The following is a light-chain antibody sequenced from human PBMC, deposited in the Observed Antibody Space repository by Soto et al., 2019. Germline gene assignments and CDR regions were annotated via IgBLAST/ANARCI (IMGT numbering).Light chain of an antibody. V-gene: IGKV3-15*01. CDR1: QSVGSN. J-gene: IGKJ4*02. CDR2: GAS. CDR3: QQYNNWPPLT. Sequence: EVVMMQSPPTVSVSPGERVTLSCRASQSVGSNLVWYQQKPGQAPRLLIYGASLRVTGTPARFSGSGSGTDFTLTISSLQSEEFAVYYWQQYNNWPPLTFGGGTKVEVK.